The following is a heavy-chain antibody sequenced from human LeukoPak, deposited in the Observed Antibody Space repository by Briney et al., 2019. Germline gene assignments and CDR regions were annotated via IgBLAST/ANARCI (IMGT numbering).Heavy chain of an antibody. Sequence: GSLRLSCAASGFTFSRYTIHWVRQAPGKGLEWVAVLSYAGIDNYADSVKGRFTISRDNSKNTLYLQMNSLRAEDTAVYYCAKLLWFGELLDYYYYGMDVWGQGTTVTVSS. V-gene: IGHV3-30*04. CDR1: GFTFSRYT. J-gene: IGHJ6*02. CDR3: AKLLWFGELLDYYYYGMDV. CDR2: LSYAGIDN. D-gene: IGHD3-10*01.